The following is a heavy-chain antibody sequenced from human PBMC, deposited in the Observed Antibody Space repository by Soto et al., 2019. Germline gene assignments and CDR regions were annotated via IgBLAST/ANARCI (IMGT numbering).Heavy chain of an antibody. Sequence: GGSLRLSCATSGFTFSSYTMYWVRQAPGKGLELVSSITSSSSYIFYADSVKGRFTSSRDNAKKSLFLQMNSLRVEDTAVYYCARGWHMAAGTRNWYFDLWGRGILVTVSS. D-gene: IGHD6-13*01. CDR3: ARGWHMAAGTRNWYFDL. V-gene: IGHV3-21*01. J-gene: IGHJ2*01. CDR1: GFTFSSYT. CDR2: ITSSSSYI.